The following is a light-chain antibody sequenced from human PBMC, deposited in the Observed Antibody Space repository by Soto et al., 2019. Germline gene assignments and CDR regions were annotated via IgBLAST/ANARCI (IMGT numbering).Light chain of an antibody. J-gene: IGKJ1*01. CDR1: QSVGSN. CDR2: EAS. CDR3: QQDNNWPRT. Sequence: EIIMTQSPATLSVSPGERATLSCRASQSVGSNLAWYQQKPGQAPRLLIYEASTRANAIPDRFSGFWSGTAVTLTISSLQSEDFADYYCQQDNNWPRTFGHGTKVDIK. V-gene: IGKV3-15*01.